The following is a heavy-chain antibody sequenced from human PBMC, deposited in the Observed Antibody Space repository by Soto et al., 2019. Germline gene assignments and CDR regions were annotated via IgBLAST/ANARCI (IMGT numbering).Heavy chain of an antibody. CDR2: ITYNVSDE. Sequence: PGGSLRLSCTASGFTFRSFGMHWVRQAPGKGLEWVALITYNVSDEYYADSVKGRFTVSRDNSKNTLYLQMNSLRVEDTAIYYWEKLLEYTHSDGMDDWGQGTRVTVSS. CDR3: EKLLEYTHSDGMDD. D-gene: IGHD1-26*01. CDR1: GFTFRSFG. V-gene: IGHV3-30*03. J-gene: IGHJ6*02.